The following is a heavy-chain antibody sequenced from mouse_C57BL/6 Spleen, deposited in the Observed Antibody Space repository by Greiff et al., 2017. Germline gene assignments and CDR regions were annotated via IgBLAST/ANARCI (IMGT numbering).Heavy chain of an antibody. CDR2: ISSGGDYI. Sequence: EVQVVESGEGLVKPGGSLKLSCAASGFTFSSYAMSWVRQTPEKRLEWVAYISSGGDYIYYADTVKGRFTISRDNARNTLYLQMSSLKSEDTAMYYCTREDSNYLYYYAMDYWGQGTSVTVSS. CDR3: TREDSNYLYYYAMDY. J-gene: IGHJ4*01. CDR1: GFTFSSYA. V-gene: IGHV5-9-1*02. D-gene: IGHD2-5*01.